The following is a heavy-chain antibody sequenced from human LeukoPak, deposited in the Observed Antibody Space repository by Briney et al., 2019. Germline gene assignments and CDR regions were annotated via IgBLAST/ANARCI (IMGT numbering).Heavy chain of an antibody. CDR2: INSDGSST. CDR3: AREHGYDFWSGYYPSLDY. D-gene: IGHD3-3*01. CDR1: GFTFSSYW. J-gene: IGHJ4*02. Sequence: GGSLRLSCAASGFTFSSYWMHWVRQAPGKGLVWVSRINSDGSSTSYADSAKGRFTISRDNAKNTLYLQMNSLRAEDTAVYYCAREHGYDFWSGYYPSLDYWGQGTLVTVSS. V-gene: IGHV3-74*01.